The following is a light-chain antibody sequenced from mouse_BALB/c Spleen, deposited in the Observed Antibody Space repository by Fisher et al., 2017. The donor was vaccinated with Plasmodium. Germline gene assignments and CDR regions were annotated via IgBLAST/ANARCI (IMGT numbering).Light chain of an antibody. CDR1: QIINNN. J-gene: IGKJ5*01. V-gene: IGKV5-43*01. Sequence: DIVMTQTTVTLSVTPGDSVSLSCRASQIINNNLHWYQQKSHESPRLLINYSSQSISGIPSRFSGSGSGTDFTLSINSVETEDFGMYFCQQSNSWPLTFGAGTKLELK. CDR3: QQSNSWPLT. CDR2: YSS.